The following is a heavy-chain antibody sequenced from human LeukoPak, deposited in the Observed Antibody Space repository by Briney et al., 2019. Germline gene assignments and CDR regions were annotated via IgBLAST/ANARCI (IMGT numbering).Heavy chain of an antibody. CDR2: ISAYNGNT. CDR3: ARQVRAAMVPSALALGY. Sequence: ASVKVSCKASGYTFTSYGISWVRQAPGQGLEWVGWISAYNGNTNYAQKLQGRVTMTTDTSTSTAYMELRSLRSDDTAVYYCARQVRAAMVPSALALGYWGQGTLVTVSS. CDR1: GYTFTSYG. D-gene: IGHD5-18*01. V-gene: IGHV1-18*01. J-gene: IGHJ4*02.